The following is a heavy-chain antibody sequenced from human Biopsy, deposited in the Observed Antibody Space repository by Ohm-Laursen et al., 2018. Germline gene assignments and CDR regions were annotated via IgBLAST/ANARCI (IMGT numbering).Heavy chain of an antibody. J-gene: IGHJ4*02. CDR3: GNEVYGRDY. CDR2: INQSGST. V-gene: IGHV4-34*08. CDR1: GRTFSDYR. Sequence: SDTLSLTCVVFGRTFSDYRWTWIRQPPGKGLEWIGQINQSGSTNYNPSLKSRVTISAGASKYEFSLRLTSVTAADTAVYFCGNEVYGRDYWGLGARVTVSS. D-gene: IGHD4-17*01.